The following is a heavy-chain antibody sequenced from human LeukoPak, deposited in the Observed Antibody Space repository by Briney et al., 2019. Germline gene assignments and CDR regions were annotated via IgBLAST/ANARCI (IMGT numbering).Heavy chain of an antibody. CDR1: GFTFSSYS. CDR2: ISSSSSYI. D-gene: IGHD6-13*01. J-gene: IGHJ4*02. V-gene: IGHV3-21*01. CDR3: ARDTSSSKPFDY. Sequence: PGGSLRLSCAASGFTFSSYSMNWVRRAPGKGLEWVSSISSSSSYIYYADSVKGRFTISRDNAKNSLYLQMNSLRAEDTAVYYCARDTSSSKPFDYWGQGTLVTVSS.